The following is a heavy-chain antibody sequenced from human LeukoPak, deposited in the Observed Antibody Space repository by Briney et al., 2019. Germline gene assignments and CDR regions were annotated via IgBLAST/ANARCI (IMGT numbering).Heavy chain of an antibody. CDR3: ATYTFDAFDL. V-gene: IGHV3-74*01. J-gene: IGHJ3*01. CDR2: IKSDGSGT. Sequence: GGSLGLSCEASGFTFSRYWMQWVRQAPGKGLLWVSRIKSDGSGTTYADSVKGRFTISRDNAKDTLYLQMNSLRAEDTAVYYCATYTFDAFDLWGQGTMVTVAS. CDR1: GFTFSRYW. D-gene: IGHD4-11*01.